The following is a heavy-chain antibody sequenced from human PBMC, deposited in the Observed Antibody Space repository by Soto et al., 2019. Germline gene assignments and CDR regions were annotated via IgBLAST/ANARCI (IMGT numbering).Heavy chain of an antibody. Sequence: SETLSLTCTVSGGSISSSSYYWGWIRQPPGKGLEWIGSIYYSGSTYYNPSLKSRVTISVDTSKNQFSLKLSSVTAADTAVYYCATQVRAEYLGKGVRWFDPWGQGTLVTVSS. J-gene: IGHJ5*02. CDR3: ATQVRAEYLGKGVRWFDP. D-gene: IGHD3-16*01. V-gene: IGHV4-39*01. CDR2: IYYSGST. CDR1: GGSISSSSYY.